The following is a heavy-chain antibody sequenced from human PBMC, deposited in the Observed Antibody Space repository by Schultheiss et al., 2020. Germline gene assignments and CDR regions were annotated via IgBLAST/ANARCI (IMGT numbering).Heavy chain of an antibody. V-gene: IGHV3-30-3*01. J-gene: IGHJ4*02. D-gene: IGHD3-22*01. CDR1: GFTFSSYA. CDR3: AKAYDSSDIDGSFDY. CDR2: ISYDGSNK. Sequence: GGSLRLSCAASGFTFSSYAMHWVRQAPGKGLEWVAVISYDGSNKYYADSVKGRFTISRDNSKNTLYLQMNSLRAEDTALYYCAKAYDSSDIDGSFDYWGQGTLVTVSS.